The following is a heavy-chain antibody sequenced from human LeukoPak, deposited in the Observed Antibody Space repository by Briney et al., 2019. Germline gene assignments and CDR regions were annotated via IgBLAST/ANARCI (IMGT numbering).Heavy chain of an antibody. Sequence: ASVKVSCKASGYTFTGYYMHWVRQAPGQGLEWMGWINPNSGGTNYAQKFQGRVTMTRDTSISTAYMELSRLRSDDTAVYYCARVEYGSGSYHPDYWGHGTLVTVSS. V-gene: IGHV1-2*02. CDR1: GYTFTGYY. CDR2: INPNSGGT. D-gene: IGHD3-10*01. CDR3: ARVEYGSGSYHPDY. J-gene: IGHJ4*01.